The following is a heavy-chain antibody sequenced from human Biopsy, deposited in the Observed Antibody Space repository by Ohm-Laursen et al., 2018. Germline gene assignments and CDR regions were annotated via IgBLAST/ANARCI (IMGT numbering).Heavy chain of an antibody. V-gene: IGHV1-69*06. CDR2: NIPILGTG. CDR1: GYSFTSYY. D-gene: IGHD3-9*01. Sequence: SSVKVSCKASGYSFTSYYMHWVRQAPGQGLEWLGGNIPILGTGNYAQKFQDRVTVAADTSTSTATMELRSLRSDDTAVYYCATKLTGYFHHWGQGTLVIASS. CDR3: ATKLTGYFHH. J-gene: IGHJ1*01.